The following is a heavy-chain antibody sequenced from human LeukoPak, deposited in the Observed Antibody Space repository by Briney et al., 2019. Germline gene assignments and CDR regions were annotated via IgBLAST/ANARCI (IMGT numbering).Heavy chain of an antibody. CDR2: INPNSGGT. CDR1: VSTFTCYY. V-gene: IGHV1-2*02. D-gene: IGHD6-6*01. Sequence: ASVTVSLKSSVSTFTCYYLHWLRQPPGQGLEWMGWINPNSGGTNYAQKFQGRVTMTRDTSISTAYMELSRLRSDDTAVYYCARDSVSSSSFDYWGQGTLVTVSS. J-gene: IGHJ4*02. CDR3: ARDSVSSSSFDY.